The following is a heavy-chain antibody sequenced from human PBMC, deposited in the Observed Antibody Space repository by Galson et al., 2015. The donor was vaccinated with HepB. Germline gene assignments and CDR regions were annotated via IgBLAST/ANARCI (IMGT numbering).Heavy chain of an antibody. CDR2: ISYDGSNK. J-gene: IGHJ4*02. CDR1: GFTFGSYA. V-gene: IGHV3-30-3*01. CDR3: ARAGYKANGGYSHY. Sequence: SLRLSCAASGFTFGSYAMHWVRQAPGKGLEWVAVISYDGSNKNYADSVHGRYTISRDNYKNTLYLQVNSLQADDTAVYYCARAGYKANGGYSHYWGQGTLVTVSS. D-gene: IGHD3-22*01.